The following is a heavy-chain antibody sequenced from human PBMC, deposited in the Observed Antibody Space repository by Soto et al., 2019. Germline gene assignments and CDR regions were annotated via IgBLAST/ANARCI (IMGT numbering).Heavy chain of an antibody. CDR3: ARGHTYAYWFDP. CDR2: IIPLFGAA. Sequence: QVQLVQSGAEVKKPGSSVKVSCKASGGTFSSYSINWVRQAPGQGLEWMGRIIPLFGAANYAQKFRDRVTFTADESTTTAYMEMTSLKSDDTAVYYCARGHTYAYWFDPWGQGTLVTVYS. D-gene: IGHD3-16*01. CDR1: GGTFSSYS. V-gene: IGHV1-69*15. J-gene: IGHJ5*02.